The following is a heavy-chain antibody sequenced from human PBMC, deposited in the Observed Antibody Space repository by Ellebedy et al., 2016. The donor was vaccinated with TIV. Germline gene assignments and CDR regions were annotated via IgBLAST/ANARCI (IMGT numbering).Heavy chain of an antibody. V-gene: IGHV3-11*01. CDR2: IRSSDSST. CDR3: ARARIYGPFDY. J-gene: IGHJ4*02. Sequence: GESLKISCAASGFTFSDYYMSWIRQAPGKGLEYIAYIRSSDSSTSYADSVKGRFTISRDNAENSLYIQMHSLRAEDTAIYYCARARIYGPFDYWGQGILVTVSS. CDR1: GFTFSDYY. D-gene: IGHD3/OR15-3a*01.